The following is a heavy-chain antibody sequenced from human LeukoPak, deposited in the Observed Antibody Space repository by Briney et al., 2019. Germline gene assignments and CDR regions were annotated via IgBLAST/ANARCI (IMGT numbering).Heavy chain of an antibody. J-gene: IGHJ4*02. CDR2: IYSDGST. Sequence: GGSLRLSCAASGFTVSSNYMSWVRQAPGKGLEWVSVIYSDGSTYYADSVKGRFTISRDNSKNTLYLQMNSLRAEDTAVYYCARDFPGIGVAGTRPLDYWGQGTLVTVSS. CDR1: GFTVSSNY. V-gene: IGHV3-53*01. CDR3: ARDFPGIGVAGTRPLDY. D-gene: IGHD6-19*01.